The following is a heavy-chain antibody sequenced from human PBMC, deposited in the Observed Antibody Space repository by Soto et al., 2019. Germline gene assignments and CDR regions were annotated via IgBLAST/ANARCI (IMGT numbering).Heavy chain of an antibody. CDR2: IIPIFGTA. J-gene: IGHJ6*02. CDR3: ARGPSLAYCGGDCYYGMDV. Sequence: SVKVSCKASGGTFSSYAISWVRQAPGQGLEWMGGIIPIFGTANYAQKFQGRVTITADKSTSTAYMELSSLRSEDTAVYYCARGPSLAYCGGDCYYGMDVWGQGTTVTVSS. CDR1: GGTFSSYA. V-gene: IGHV1-69*06. D-gene: IGHD2-21*01.